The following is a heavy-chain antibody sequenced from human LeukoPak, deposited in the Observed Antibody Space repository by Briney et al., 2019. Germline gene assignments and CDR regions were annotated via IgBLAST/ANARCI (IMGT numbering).Heavy chain of an antibody. CDR1: GGSFSGYY. V-gene: IGHV4-34*01. D-gene: IGHD2-8*02. CDR3: AGYREYWDWHFDL. CDR2: INHSGST. Sequence: SETLSLTCAVYGGSFSGYYWSWIRQPPGKGLEWIGEINHSGSTNYNPSLKSRVTISIDTSKNQFSLKLTSVTAADTAVYYCAGYREYWDWHFDLWGRGAPVTVSP. J-gene: IGHJ2*01.